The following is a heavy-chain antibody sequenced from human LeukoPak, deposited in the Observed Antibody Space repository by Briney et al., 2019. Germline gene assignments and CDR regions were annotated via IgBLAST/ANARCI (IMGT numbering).Heavy chain of an antibody. CDR2: ISYDGSNK. J-gene: IGHJ4*02. V-gene: IGHV3-30*03. CDR1: GFTFSSYG. CDR3: ARACQVVVVAGPGY. Sequence: GGSLRLSCAASGFTFSSYGMHWVRQAPGKGLEWVAVISYDGSNKYYADSVKGRFTISRDNSKNTLYLQMNSLRAEDTAVYYCARACQVVVVAGPGYWGQGTLVTVSS. D-gene: IGHD2-15*01.